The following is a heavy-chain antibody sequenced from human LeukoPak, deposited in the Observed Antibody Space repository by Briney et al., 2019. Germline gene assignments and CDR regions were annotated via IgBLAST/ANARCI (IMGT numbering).Heavy chain of an antibody. V-gene: IGHV1-2*02. Sequence: GASVKVSCKASGYTFTGYYMHWVRQAPGQGLEWMGWINPNSGGTNYAQKFQGRVTMTRDTSISTAYMELSRLRSDDTAVYYCATSYGSGSPIRGPFDYWGQGTLVTVSS. J-gene: IGHJ4*02. CDR3: ATSYGSGSPIRGPFDY. D-gene: IGHD3-10*01. CDR2: INPNSGGT. CDR1: GYTFTGYY.